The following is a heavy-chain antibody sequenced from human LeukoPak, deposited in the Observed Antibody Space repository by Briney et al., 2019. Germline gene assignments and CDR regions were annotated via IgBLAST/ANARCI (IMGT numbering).Heavy chain of an antibody. CDR3: ASYTMVRGVDY. D-gene: IGHD3-10*01. CDR2: IYYSGST. CDR1: GGSISSSSYY. J-gene: IGHJ4*02. Sequence: SETLSLTCTVSGGSISSSSYYWGWIRQPPGKGLEWIGSIYYSGSTYYNPSLKSRVTISVDTSKNQFSLKLSSATAADTAVYYCASYTMVRGVDYWGQGTLVTVSS. V-gene: IGHV4-39*01.